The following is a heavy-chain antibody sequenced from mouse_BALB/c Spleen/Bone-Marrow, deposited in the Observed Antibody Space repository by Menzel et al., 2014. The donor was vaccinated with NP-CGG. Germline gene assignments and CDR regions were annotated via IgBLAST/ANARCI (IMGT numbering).Heavy chain of an antibody. CDR1: GYTFTSYY. CDR3: TREGDSPFAY. D-gene: IGHD2-13*01. Sequence: VQVVESGAELAKPGASVKLSCKASGYTFTSYYMYWVKQRPGQGLEWIGEINPSNGGTNFNEKFKSKATLTVDKSSSTAYMQLSSLTSEDSAVYYCTREGDSPFAYWGQGTLVTVSA. J-gene: IGHJ3*01. V-gene: IGHV1S81*02. CDR2: INPSNGGT.